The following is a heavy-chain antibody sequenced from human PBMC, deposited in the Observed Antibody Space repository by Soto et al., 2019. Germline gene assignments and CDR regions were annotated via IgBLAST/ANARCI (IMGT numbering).Heavy chain of an antibody. Sequence: GGSVRLSGAAAEIVVSGYYVSCVRQSPGRGLEWVSVIYSGGSAYYAASVKGRFTISRHNSKNTLYLQMNSLRAEDTAVYYCARDGDYYDSSGPYGMDVWGQGTTVTVSS. CDR1: EIVVSGYY. CDR2: IYSGGSA. D-gene: IGHD3-22*01. J-gene: IGHJ6*02. CDR3: ARDGDYYDSSGPYGMDV. V-gene: IGHV3-66*01.